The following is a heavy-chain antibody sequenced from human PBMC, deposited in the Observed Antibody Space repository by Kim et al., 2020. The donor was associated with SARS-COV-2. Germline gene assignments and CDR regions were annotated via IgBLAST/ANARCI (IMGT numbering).Heavy chain of an antibody. Sequence: STYYGDSVKGRFTTSRDNSTNCLYLQMNSLRTEDTVLSYCATDSSGYPDYLGQGTLVTVSS. D-gene: IGHD3-22*01. V-gene: IGHV3-43*01. CDR3: ATDSSGYPDY. J-gene: IGHJ4*02. CDR2: ST.